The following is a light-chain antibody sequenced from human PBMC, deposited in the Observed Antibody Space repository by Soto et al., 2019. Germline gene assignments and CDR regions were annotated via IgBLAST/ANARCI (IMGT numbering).Light chain of an antibody. CDR2: DVS. CDR1: SSDIGNYNY. J-gene: IGLJ2*01. CDR3: SSYTSSITAVV. Sequence: QSALTQPASVSGSPGQSITISCTGTSSDIGNYNYVSWYQQHPGKAPKLIIYDVSNRPSGVSNRFSGSKSGNTASLTISGLQAEDEAGYYCSSYTSSITAVVFGGGTKLTVL. V-gene: IGLV2-14*01.